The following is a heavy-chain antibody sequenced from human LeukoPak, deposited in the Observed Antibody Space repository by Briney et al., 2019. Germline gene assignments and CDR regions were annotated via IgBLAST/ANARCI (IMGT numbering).Heavy chain of an antibody. Sequence: GGSLRLSCAAPGFTFSSYSMNWIRQAPGKGLEWVSSISSSTSYIYYADSVKGRFTISKDNAKNSLYLQMNSLRAEDTAVYYCARAGGSTASHSDYWGQGTLVTVSS. CDR2: ISSSTSYI. CDR3: ARAGGSTASHSDY. J-gene: IGHJ4*02. D-gene: IGHD3-10*01. CDR1: GFTFSSYS. V-gene: IGHV3-21*01.